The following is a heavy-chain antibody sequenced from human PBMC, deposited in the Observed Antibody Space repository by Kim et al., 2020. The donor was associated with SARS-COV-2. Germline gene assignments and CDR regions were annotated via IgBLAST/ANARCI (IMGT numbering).Heavy chain of an antibody. D-gene: IGHD2-15*01. J-gene: IGHJ4*02. Sequence: SLRSRVTISVDTSKNQFSLKLSSVTAADTAVYYCARDMFLCSGGSCYSGYWGQGTLVTVSS. V-gene: IGHV4-39*07. CDR3: ARDMFLCSGGSCYSGY.